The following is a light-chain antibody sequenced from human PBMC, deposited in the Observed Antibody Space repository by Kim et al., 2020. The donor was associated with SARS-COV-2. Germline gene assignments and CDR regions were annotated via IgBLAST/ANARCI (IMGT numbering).Light chain of an antibody. J-gene: IGKJ4*01. CDR2: GAS. CDR1: QSVSSN. CDR3: QQYNNWPPLT. Sequence: SPGERATLSCRAGQSVSSNLAWYQQKPGQAPGLLVYGASTRATGIPARFSGSGSGTEFTLTISSLQSEDFAVYYCQQYNNWPPLTFGGGTKVDIK. V-gene: IGKV3-15*01.